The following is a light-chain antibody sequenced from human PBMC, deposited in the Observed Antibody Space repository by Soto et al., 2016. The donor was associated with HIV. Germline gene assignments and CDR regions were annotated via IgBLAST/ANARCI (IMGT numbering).Light chain of an antibody. CDR3: QQGHSVPYT. CDR1: QSISSY. V-gene: IGKV1-39*01. CDR2: AAS. Sequence: DIPMTQSPSSLSASVGDRVTITYRASQSISSYLNWYQQKPGKAPKLLIYAASSLQSGVPSRFSGSGSGTDFTLTISSLQPEDFATYFCQQGHSVPYTFGQGTNLEIK. J-gene: IGKJ2*01.